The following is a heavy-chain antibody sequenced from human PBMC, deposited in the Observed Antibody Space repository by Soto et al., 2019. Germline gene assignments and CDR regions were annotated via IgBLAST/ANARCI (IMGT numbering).Heavy chain of an antibody. D-gene: IGHD6-19*01. J-gene: IGHJ4*02. CDR1: GFTFGDYG. V-gene: IGHV3-49*03. CDR2: IRSKAYGGTA. Sequence: EVQLVESGGGLVQPGRSLRLSCTTSGFTFGDYGMSWFRQAPGKGLEWVGFIRSKAYGGTADYAAFVKGRITISRDDSKSTAQPQMNSPETEGTALYYCTRDPLHKRLVGVDSWGQGTLVTVSS. CDR3: TRDPLHKRLVGVDS.